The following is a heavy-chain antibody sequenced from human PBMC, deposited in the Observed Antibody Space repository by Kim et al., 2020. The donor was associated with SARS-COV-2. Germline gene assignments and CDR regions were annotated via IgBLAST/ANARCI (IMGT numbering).Heavy chain of an antibody. Sequence: SETLSLTCTVSGGSISSGCYYWSWIRQHPGKGLEWIGYIYYSGSTYYNPSLKSRVTISVDTSKNQFSLQLISVTAADTAVYYCSTDQTVTTSVWDYWGQG. CDR3: STDQTVTTSVWDY. CDR2: IYYSGST. D-gene: IGHD4-17*01. CDR1: GGSISSGCYY. V-gene: IGHV4-31*03. J-gene: IGHJ4*02.